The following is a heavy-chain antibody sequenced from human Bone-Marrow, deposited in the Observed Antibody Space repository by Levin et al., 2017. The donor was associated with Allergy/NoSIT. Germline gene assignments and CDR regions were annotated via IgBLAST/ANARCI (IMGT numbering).Heavy chain of an antibody. V-gene: IGHV3-30*18. CDR2: VSNGGTTT. D-gene: IGHD5-12*01. J-gene: IGHJ3*02. CDR3: AKEGEEAAVATARVAFDI. CDR1: GFTFNNYG. Sequence: GGSLRLSCAASGFTFNNYGMHWVRQAPGKGLEWVAVVSNGGTTTYYADSVKGRFTISRDNSKNTLYLQMDSLRAEDTALYYCAKEGEEAAVATARVAFDIWGQGTMVTVSS.